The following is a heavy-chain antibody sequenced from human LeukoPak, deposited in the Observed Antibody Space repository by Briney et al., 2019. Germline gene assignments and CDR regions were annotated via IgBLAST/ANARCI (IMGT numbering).Heavy chain of an antibody. CDR2: LYHSGST. CDR1: GGSISSYY. D-gene: IGHD3-22*01. Sequence: SETLSLTCTVSGGSISSYYWSWIRQPPGKGLEWIGSLYHSGSTYYNPSLKSRVTISVDTSKNQFSLKLSSVIAADRAVYYCARSSSGYLRYYFDYWGQGTPVTVSS. J-gene: IGHJ4*02. CDR3: ARSSSGYLRYYFDY. V-gene: IGHV4-59*08.